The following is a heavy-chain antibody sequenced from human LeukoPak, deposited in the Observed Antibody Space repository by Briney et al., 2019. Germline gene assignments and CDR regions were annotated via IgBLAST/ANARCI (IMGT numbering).Heavy chain of an antibody. CDR3: ARDNDSWYWFDP. CDR1: GYTFTGYY. J-gene: IGHJ5*02. CDR2: INPNSGGT. Sequence: ASVKVSCKASGYTFTGYYMHWVRQAPGQGLEWMGWINPNSGGTNYAQKFQGRVTMTRDTSISTAYMELSRLRSDDTAVYYCARDNDSWYWFDPWGRGTLVTVSS. V-gene: IGHV1-2*02. D-gene: IGHD6-13*01.